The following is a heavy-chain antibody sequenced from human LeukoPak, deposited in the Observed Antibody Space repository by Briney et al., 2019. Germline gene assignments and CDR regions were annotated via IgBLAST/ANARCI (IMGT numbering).Heavy chain of an antibody. CDR2: INHSGST. Sequence: PSETLSLTCAVYGGSFSGYYWSWIRQPPGKGLEWIGEINHSGSTNYNPSLKSRVTISVDTSKNQFSLKLSSVTAADTAVYYCARSTYCSGGSCSHNWFDPWGQGTLVTVSS. D-gene: IGHD2-15*01. V-gene: IGHV4-34*01. CDR1: GGSFSGYY. J-gene: IGHJ5*02. CDR3: ARSTYCSGGSCSHNWFDP.